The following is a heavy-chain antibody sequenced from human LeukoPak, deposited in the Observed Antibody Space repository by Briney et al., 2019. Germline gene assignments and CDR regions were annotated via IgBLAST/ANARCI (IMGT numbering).Heavy chain of an antibody. CDR2: IIPIFRRA. Sequence: ASVKASCKVSGGTFSSYGFSWVRQAPGQGLEWMGGIIPIFRRANYAQKFQDRLTITADESTTEVYMELTRLKSDDTAIYYCARVGEFGINSAMVLPDWGQGSLVTVSS. J-gene: IGHJ4*02. CDR1: GGTFSSYG. V-gene: IGHV1-69*13. D-gene: IGHD3-16*01. CDR3: ARVGEFGINSAMVLPD.